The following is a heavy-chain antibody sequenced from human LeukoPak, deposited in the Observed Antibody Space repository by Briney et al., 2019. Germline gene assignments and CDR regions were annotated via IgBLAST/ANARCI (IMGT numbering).Heavy chain of an antibody. D-gene: IGHD2-2*01. Sequence: GGSLRLSCAASGFTFSSYGMHWVRQAPGKGLEWVAVISYDGSNKYYADSVKGRFTISRDNAKNSLYLQMNSLRAEDTAVYYCARGGVPAAILDYWGQGTLVTVSS. V-gene: IGHV3-30*03. J-gene: IGHJ4*02. CDR3: ARGGVPAAILDY. CDR2: ISYDGSNK. CDR1: GFTFSSYG.